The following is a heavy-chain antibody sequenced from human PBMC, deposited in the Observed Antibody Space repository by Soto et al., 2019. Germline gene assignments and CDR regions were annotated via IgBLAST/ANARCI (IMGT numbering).Heavy chain of an antibody. Sequence: VKLVHSGAELKKPGSSVKVSCKASGGTFSSYAISWVQQAPGQGLEWMGGIIPIFGTASYAQKFRGTVTITADESTSPAYMGLSSLRSENTAVYYCARSHIQLWSRPMAVWGQGTTVTVSS. CDR1: GGTFSSYA. CDR3: ARSHIQLWSRPMAV. D-gene: IGHD5-18*01. V-gene: IGHV1-69*12. J-gene: IGHJ6*02. CDR2: IIPIFGTA.